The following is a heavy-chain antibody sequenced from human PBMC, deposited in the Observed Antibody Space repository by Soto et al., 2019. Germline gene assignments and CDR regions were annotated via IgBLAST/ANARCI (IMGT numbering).Heavy chain of an antibody. Sequence: SETLSLTCTVSGGSISSYYWSWIRQPPGKGLEWIGYIYYSGSTNYNPSLKSRVTISVDTSKNQFSLKLSSVTAADTAVYYGARARRAAAGTGGYNWFDPWGQGTLVT. CDR2: IYYSGST. D-gene: IGHD6-13*01. V-gene: IGHV4-59*01. CDR3: ARARRAAAGTGGYNWFDP. J-gene: IGHJ5*02. CDR1: GGSISSYY.